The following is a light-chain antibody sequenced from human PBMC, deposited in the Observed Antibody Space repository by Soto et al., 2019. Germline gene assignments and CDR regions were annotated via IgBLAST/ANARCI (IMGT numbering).Light chain of an antibody. CDR1: QSISGN. CDR2: GAS. CDR3: QQHNNWPFT. V-gene: IGKV3-15*01. J-gene: IGKJ1*01. Sequence: EIVMTQSPATLSVSPGVRATLSCRASQSISGNLAWYQQKPGQAPRLLIYGASTRATSFPARFSGSGSGTDFTLTISSLQSEDFAVYYCQQHNNWPFTFGQGTKLEIK.